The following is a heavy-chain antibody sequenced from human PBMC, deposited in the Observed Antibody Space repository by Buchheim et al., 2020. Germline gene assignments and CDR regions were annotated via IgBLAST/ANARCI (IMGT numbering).Heavy chain of an antibody. Sequence: EVQLLESGGGLVQPGGSLRLSCAASGFTFSSYAMSWVRQAPGKGPEWVSTIIGSGVSTYYADSVKGRLTISRDNSKNTLSLQMNSLRAEDTAVYYCAKVVITFGGAKNGLDVWGQGTT. J-gene: IGHJ6*02. V-gene: IGHV3-23*01. CDR1: GFTFSSYA. D-gene: IGHD3-16*01. CDR3: AKVVITFGGAKNGLDV. CDR2: IIGSGVST.